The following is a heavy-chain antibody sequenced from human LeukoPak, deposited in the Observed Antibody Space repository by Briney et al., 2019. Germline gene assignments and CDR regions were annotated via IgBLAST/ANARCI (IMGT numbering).Heavy chain of an antibody. D-gene: IGHD6-19*01. Sequence: GESLKISCKGSGYSFTNYWIGWVRQMPGKGLEWMGIIYLGDSDTRYSPSFQGQVTISADKSVNAAFLQWSSLKASDTAIYYCARHPSYTSGWPLDYWGQGTLVTVSS. J-gene: IGHJ4*02. CDR3: ARHPSYTSGWPLDY. CDR2: IYLGDSDT. V-gene: IGHV5-51*01. CDR1: GYSFTNYW.